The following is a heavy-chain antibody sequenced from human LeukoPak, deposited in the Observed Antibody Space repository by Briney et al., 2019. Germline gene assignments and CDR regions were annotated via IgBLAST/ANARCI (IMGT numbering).Heavy chain of an antibody. V-gene: IGHV3-30*02. D-gene: IGHD6-6*01. Sequence: GGSLRLSCEASGFIFSNYWMSWVRQAPGKGLEWVAVIWYGGSNKYYADSVKGRFTISRDNSKNTLYLQMNSLRAEDTAVYYCAKAASRGGYSSFAHRTAHYYYYYMDVWGKGTTVTVSS. CDR3: AKAASRGGYSSFAHRTAHYYYYYMDV. CDR2: IWYGGSNK. CDR1: GFIFSNYW. J-gene: IGHJ6*03.